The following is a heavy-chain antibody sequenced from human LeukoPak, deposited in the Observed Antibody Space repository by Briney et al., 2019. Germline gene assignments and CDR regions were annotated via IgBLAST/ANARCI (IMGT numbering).Heavy chain of an antibody. J-gene: IGHJ6*04. V-gene: IGHV3-7*02. CDR3: ARPEYGDYYDVMDV. Sequence: GGSLTLSCVASGFTFSSYGMSWVRQAPGKGLEWVANIKQDGSEKYYVDSVKGRFTISRDNAKKSLYLQMNSLRGSDTAVYYCARPEYGDYYDVMDVGGEGTTVTVSS. CDR1: GFTFSSYG. CDR2: IKQDGSEK. D-gene: IGHD4-17*01.